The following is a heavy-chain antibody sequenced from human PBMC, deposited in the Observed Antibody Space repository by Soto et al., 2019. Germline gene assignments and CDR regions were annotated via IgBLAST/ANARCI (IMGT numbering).Heavy chain of an antibody. CDR3: AKDSSGFQDY. V-gene: IGHV3-30*18. D-gene: IGHD3-22*01. Sequence: PGGSLRLSCAASGFTFSSYGMHWVRQAPGKGLEWVAVISYDGSNKYYADSVKGRFTISRDNSKNTLYLQMNSLRAEDTAVYYCAKDSSGFQDYWGQGTLVTVSS. CDR2: ISYDGSNK. CDR1: GFTFSSYG. J-gene: IGHJ4*02.